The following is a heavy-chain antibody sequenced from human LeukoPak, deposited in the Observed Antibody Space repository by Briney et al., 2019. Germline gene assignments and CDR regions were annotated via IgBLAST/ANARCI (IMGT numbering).Heavy chain of an antibody. V-gene: IGHV4-39*07. CDR2: INHSGST. Sequence: PSETLSLTCIVSGGSISTSTYYWSWIRQPPGKGLEWIGEINHSGSTNYNPSLKSRVTISVDTSKNQFSLKLSSVTAADTAVYYCARLYSTRWNYYYYYMDVWGKGTTVTISS. CDR3: ARLYSTRWNYYYYYMDV. CDR1: GGSISTSTYY. D-gene: IGHD2-21*01. J-gene: IGHJ6*03.